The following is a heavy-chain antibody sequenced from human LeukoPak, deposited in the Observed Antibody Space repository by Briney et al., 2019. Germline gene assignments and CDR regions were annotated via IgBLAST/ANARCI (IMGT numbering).Heavy chain of an antibody. CDR3: TRSVWYDTTGYYYEAY. V-gene: IGHV3-49*04. D-gene: IGHD3-22*01. CDR1: GFTFSSYW. CDR2: IRSKVYGGTT. J-gene: IGHJ4*02. Sequence: GGSLRLSCAASGFTFSSYWMHWVRQAPGKGLEWVGFIRSKVYGGTTEYAASVKGRFTISRDDSKSLAYLQMNSLKIEDTAVYYCTRSVWYDTTGYYYEAYWGQGTLVTVSS.